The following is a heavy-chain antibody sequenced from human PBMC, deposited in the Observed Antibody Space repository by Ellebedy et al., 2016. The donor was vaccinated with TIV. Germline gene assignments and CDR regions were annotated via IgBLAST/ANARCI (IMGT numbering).Heavy chain of an antibody. CDR1: GGSASRYF. D-gene: IGHD1-1*01. CDR2: IFTSGSF. V-gene: IGHV4-4*07. Sequence: SETLSLTCTVSGGSASRYFWSWIRQPAGKGLEWIGRIFTSGSFNYNPSLMSRVTMSVATSKNQISLRLNSVTAADTAVYYCARVHCSITTCDYYYMDVWGKGTTVTVSS. J-gene: IGHJ6*03. CDR3: ARVHCSITTCDYYYMDV.